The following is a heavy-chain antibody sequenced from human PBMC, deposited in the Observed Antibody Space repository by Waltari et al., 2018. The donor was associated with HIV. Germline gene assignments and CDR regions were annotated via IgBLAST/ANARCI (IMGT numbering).Heavy chain of an antibody. J-gene: IGHJ3*02. D-gene: IGHD3-22*01. Sequence: QVPLVASGGGVVQPGRSLRLSCAASGCTFRRSDMHWVLQAQGKGLEGVAVISYDGSNKYYADSVKGRFTISRDNSKNTLYLQMNSLRAEDTAVYYCARDQTMTRAFDIWGQGTMVTVSS. V-gene: IGHV3-30*16. CDR2: ISYDGSNK. CDR3: ARDQTMTRAFDI. CDR1: GCTFRRSD.